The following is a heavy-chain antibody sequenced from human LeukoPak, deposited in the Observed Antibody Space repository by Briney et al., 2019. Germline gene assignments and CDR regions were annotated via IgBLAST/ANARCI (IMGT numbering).Heavy chain of an antibody. D-gene: IGHD2-15*01. V-gene: IGHV1-2*02. Sequence: GASVKVSCKASGYTFTGYYMHWVRQAPGQGLEWMGWINTKSGGKNYAQKFRGRVTMTRDTSISTGYMVMSRLRSDDTAVYYCARVYLGYCSAGSCYSASDYWGQGTLVTVSS. CDR2: INTKSGGK. J-gene: IGHJ4*02. CDR3: ARVYLGYCSAGSCYSASDY. CDR1: GYTFTGYY.